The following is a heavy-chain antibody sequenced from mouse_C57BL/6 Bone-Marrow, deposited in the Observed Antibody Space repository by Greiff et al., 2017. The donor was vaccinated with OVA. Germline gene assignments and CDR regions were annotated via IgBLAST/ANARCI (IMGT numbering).Heavy chain of an antibody. J-gene: IGHJ3*01. D-gene: IGHD1-2*01. V-gene: IGHV1-80*01. CDR1: GYAFSSYW. Sequence: VQLQQSGAELVKPGASVKISCKASGYAFSSYWMNWVKQRPGKGLVWIGQIYPGDGDSNYTGKFMGKATLTADKSSSTAYMPLSSLTSEASAVYCWARFAYGDAYWGQGTLVTVSA. CDR3: ARFAYGDAY. CDR2: IYPGDGDS.